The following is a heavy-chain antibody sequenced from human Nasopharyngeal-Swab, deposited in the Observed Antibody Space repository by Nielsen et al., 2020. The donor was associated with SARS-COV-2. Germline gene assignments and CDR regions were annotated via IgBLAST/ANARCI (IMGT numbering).Heavy chain of an antibody. V-gene: IGHV4-59*13. J-gene: IGHJ4*02. CDR3: ARLSDDFWSGYFDY. Sequence: SETLSLTCTVSGGSISSYYWSWIRQPPGKGLEWIGYIYYSGSTNYNPSLKSRVTISVDTSKNQFSLKLSSVTAADTAVYYCARLSDDFWSGYFDYWGQGALVTVSS. CDR1: GGSISSYY. D-gene: IGHD3-3*01. CDR2: IYYSGST.